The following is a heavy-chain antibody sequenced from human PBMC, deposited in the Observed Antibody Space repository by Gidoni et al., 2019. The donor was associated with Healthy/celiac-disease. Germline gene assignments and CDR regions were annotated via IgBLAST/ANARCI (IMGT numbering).Heavy chain of an antibody. CDR2: INQSGST. CDR3: ARGVSRGHYYYYYMDV. Sequence: QVQLQQWGAGLLQPSQTLSLTCAVYGGSFSGYYWSWIRQPPGKGLEWIGEINQSGSTNYNPSLKSRVTISVDTSKNQFSLKLSSVTAADTAVYYCARGVSRGHYYYYYMDVWGKGTTVTVSS. J-gene: IGHJ6*03. CDR1: GGSFSGYY. D-gene: IGHD6-25*01. V-gene: IGHV4-34*01.